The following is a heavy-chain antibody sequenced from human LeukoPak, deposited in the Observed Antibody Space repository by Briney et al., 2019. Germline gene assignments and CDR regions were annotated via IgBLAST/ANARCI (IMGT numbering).Heavy chain of an antibody. D-gene: IGHD2-21*01. CDR2: IISSSSII. V-gene: IGHV3-48*01. Sequence: GGSLRLSCAASGFTFSTYSMNWVRQAPGKGREWVSYIISSSSIIYYADSVKGRFTISRDNAKNSLYLQMNGLRAEDTAVYYCARGISEIDFWGQGTLVTVSS. CDR1: GFTFSTYS. CDR3: ARGISEIDF. J-gene: IGHJ4*02.